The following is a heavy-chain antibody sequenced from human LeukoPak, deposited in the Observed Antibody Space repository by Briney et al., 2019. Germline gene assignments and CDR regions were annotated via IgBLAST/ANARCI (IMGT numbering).Heavy chain of an antibody. CDR2: IYYSGST. D-gene: IGHD6-13*01. Sequence: SETLSLTCTVSGGSISSSSYYWGWIRQPPGKGLEWIGSIYYSGSTYYNPSLKSRVTISVDTSKNQFSLKLSSVTAADTAVYYCARGYSSSWHFYFDYWGQGTLVTVSS. V-gene: IGHV4-39*07. CDR3: ARGYSSSWHFYFDY. CDR1: GGSISSSSYY. J-gene: IGHJ4*02.